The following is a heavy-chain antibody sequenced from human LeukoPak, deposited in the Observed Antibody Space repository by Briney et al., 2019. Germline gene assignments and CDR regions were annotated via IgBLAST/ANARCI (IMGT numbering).Heavy chain of an antibody. Sequence: GGSLRLSCAASGFTVSGNYMSWVRQAPGKGLEWVSVIYTGGTTYYADSVKGRFTISRDNSKNTLYLQMNSLRAEDTTVYHCGRFGYVAGVDLWGQGTLVTVSS. CDR2: IYTGGTT. J-gene: IGHJ4*02. V-gene: IGHV3-53*01. CDR3: GRFGYVAGVDL. CDR1: GFTVSGNY. D-gene: IGHD6-19*01.